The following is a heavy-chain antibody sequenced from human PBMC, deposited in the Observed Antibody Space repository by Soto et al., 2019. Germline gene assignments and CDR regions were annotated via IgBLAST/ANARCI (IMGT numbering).Heavy chain of an antibody. CDR3: ARAPYYDFWSGYYKLEAFDY. J-gene: IGHJ4*02. V-gene: IGHV1-69*13. CDR2: IIPIFGTA. Sequence: ASVKVSCKASGGTFSSYAISWVRQAPGQGLEWMGGIIPIFGTANYAQKFQGRVTITADESTSTAYMELSSLRSEDTAVYYCARAPYYDFWSGYYKLEAFDYWGQGTLVTVSS. D-gene: IGHD3-3*01. CDR1: GGTFSSYA.